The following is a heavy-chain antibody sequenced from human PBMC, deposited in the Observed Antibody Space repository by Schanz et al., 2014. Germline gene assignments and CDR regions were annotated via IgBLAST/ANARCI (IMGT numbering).Heavy chain of an antibody. J-gene: IGHJ4*02. CDR3: VRLDVHDY. CDR1: GVTFSDHY. D-gene: IGHD3-16*01. CDR2: ITNKPNNYNT. Sequence: EVQLLESGGGFVQPGGSLRLSCVASGVTFSDHYMDWVRQAPGKGLEWVGRITNKPNNYNTEYAASVKGRFTISRDDSRNSLYLQMSSLKTEDTAVYYCVRLDVHDYWGQGTLVTVSA. V-gene: IGHV3-72*01.